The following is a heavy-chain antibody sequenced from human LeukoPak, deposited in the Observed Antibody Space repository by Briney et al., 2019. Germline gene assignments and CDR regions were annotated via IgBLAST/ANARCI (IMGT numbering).Heavy chain of an antibody. V-gene: IGHV4-61*02. J-gene: IGHJ4*02. CDR2: IYTSGST. D-gene: IGHD3-16*01. CDR3: ARDPGRRYGGAYYFDY. CDR1: GGSISSGSYY. Sequence: PSETLSLTCTVSGGSISSGSYYWSWIRQPAGKGLGWIGRIYTSGSTNYNPSLKTRVTISVDTSTNQFCLQLSPGTPADTPVRYCARDPGRRYGGAYYFDYWGQGTLVTVSS.